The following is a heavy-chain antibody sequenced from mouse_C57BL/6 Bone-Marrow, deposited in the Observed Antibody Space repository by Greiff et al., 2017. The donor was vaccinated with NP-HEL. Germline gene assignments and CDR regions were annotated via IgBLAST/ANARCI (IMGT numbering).Heavy chain of an antibody. V-gene: IGHV3-8*01. CDR1: GYSITSDY. D-gene: IGHD2-2*01. CDR3: ARSPLWLRRNYYAMDY. CDR2: ISYSGST. Sequence: VQLKESGPGLAKPSQTLSLTCSVTGYSITSDYWNWIRKFPGNKLEYMGYISYSGSTYYNPSPKSRISITRDTSKNQYYLQLNSVTTEDTATYYGARSPLWLRRNYYAMDYWGQGTSVTVSS. J-gene: IGHJ4*01.